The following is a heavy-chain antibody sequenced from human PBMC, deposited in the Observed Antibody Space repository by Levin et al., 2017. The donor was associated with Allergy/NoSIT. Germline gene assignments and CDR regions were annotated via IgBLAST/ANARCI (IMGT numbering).Heavy chain of an antibody. CDR3: ARGDYGGNSLPFDI. D-gene: IGHD4-23*01. CDR1: GFTFSSYD. CDR2: ISYDGSNK. J-gene: IGHJ3*02. Sequence: GESLKISCAASGFTFSSYDIHWVRQAPGKGLEWVAVISYDGSNKYFADSVRGRFTISRDNSKNTLYLQMGSLRAEDTAVYYCARGDYGGNSLPFDIWGQGTMVTVSS. V-gene: IGHV3-30*03.